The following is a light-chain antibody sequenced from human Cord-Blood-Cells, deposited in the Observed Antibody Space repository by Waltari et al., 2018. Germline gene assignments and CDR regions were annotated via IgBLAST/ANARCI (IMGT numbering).Light chain of an antibody. CDR2: DVS. V-gene: IGLV2-14*01. J-gene: IGLJ3*02. CDR1: STDVGGYNY. CDR3: SSYTSSSTWV. Sequence: QSALPQPASVSWSPGQSITISFTGTSTDVGGYNYVSWYQQNPGKAPKLMLYDVSNRPSGVSNRFSGSKSGNTASLTISGLQAEDEADYYCSSYTSSSTWVFGGGTKLTVL.